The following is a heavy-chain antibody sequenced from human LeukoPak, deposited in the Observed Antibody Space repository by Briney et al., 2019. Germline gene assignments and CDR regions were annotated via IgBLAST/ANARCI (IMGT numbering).Heavy chain of an antibody. CDR2: ISGRAGPT. CDR3: AKALREYGSSTYSSFDI. J-gene: IGHJ3*02. CDR1: GFTFSDYS. V-gene: IGHV3-23*01. D-gene: IGHD6-13*01. Sequence: PGGSLRLSCAASGFTFSDYSMSWIRQAPGKGLEWVSAISGRAGPTHYADSVKGRFTISRDNSENILYLQMNSLNTEDTAIYYCAKALREYGSSTYSSFDIWGQGTLVSVSS.